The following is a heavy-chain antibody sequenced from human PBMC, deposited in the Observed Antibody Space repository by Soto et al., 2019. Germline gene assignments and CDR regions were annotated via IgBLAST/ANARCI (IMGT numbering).Heavy chain of an antibody. Sequence: PTLVNPTQTLTLTCTFSGFSITTRAMCVSWIRQPPGKALEWLALIDWADDKYYSTSLKTRLTISKDTSKNQVVLTMTNMDPVDTATYYCAHSRSYGSGSNWGFDSWGQGTQGTVS. D-gene: IGHD3-10*01. J-gene: IGHJ4*02. CDR3: AHSRSYGSGSNWGFDS. CDR2: IDWADDK. CDR1: GFSITTRAMC. V-gene: IGHV2-70*12.